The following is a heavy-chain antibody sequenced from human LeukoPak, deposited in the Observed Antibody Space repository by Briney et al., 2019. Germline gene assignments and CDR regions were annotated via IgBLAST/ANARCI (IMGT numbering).Heavy chain of an antibody. CDR1: GFTFSGSV. V-gene: IGHV3-73*01. Sequence: GGSLRLSCAASGFTFSGSVMHWVRQASGKGLEWVGRIRSKANSYATAYAASVKGRFTISRDDSKNTAYLQMNSLKTADTAVYYCTSQSIAARPTSLWGQGPLVTVSS. CDR3: TSQSIAARPTSL. D-gene: IGHD6-6*01. J-gene: IGHJ4*02. CDR2: IRSKANSYAT.